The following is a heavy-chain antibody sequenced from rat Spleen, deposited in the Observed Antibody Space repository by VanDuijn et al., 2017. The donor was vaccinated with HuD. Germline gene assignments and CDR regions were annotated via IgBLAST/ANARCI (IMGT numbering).Heavy chain of an antibody. D-gene: IGHD1-5*01. CDR1: GFSLTSNG. J-gene: IGHJ3*01. V-gene: IGHV2S12*01. Sequence: QVQLKESGPGLVQPSQTLSLTCTVSGFSLTSNGVSWVRPPPGKGLEWIAAVSSGGATDYHSGIKSRLSISRDTSKSQVFLKLNSLQPEDTAIYFCSRDEYRGNWGFAYWGQGTLVTVSS. CDR3: SRDEYRGNWGFAY. CDR2: VSSGGAT.